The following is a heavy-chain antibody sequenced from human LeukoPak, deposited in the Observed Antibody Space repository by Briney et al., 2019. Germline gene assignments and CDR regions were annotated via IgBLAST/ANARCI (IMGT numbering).Heavy chain of an antibody. D-gene: IGHD5-18*01. J-gene: IGHJ5*02. CDR1: GGSISGYY. V-gene: IGHV4-34*01. Sequence: PSETLSLTCTVSGGSISGYYWSWIRQPAGKGLEWIGEINHSGSTNYNPSLKSRVTISVDTSKNQFSLKLSSVTAADTAVYYCARRRGGYSYGKYNWFDPWGQGTLVTVSS. CDR2: INHSGST. CDR3: ARRRGGYSYGKYNWFDP.